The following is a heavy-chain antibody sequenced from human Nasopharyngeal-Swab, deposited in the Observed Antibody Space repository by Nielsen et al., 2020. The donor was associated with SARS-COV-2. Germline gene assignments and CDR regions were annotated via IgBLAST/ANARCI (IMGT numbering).Heavy chain of an antibody. V-gene: IGHV1-46*01. CDR1: VYTFTSYY. J-gene: IGHJ6*02. CDR2: INPRGGST. CDR3: TRGTYDMDV. Sequence: ASVKVSCKASVYTFTSYYMHWVRQAPGQGLEWMGIINPRGGSTSYAQKFQGRVTMTRDTSTSTLYMNLSSLTSDDTAVYYCTRGTYDMDVWGQGTTVTVSS.